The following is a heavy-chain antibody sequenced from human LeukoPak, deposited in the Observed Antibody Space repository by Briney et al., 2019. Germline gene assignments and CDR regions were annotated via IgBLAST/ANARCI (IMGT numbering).Heavy chain of an antibody. D-gene: IGHD1-20*01. CDR1: GFTFSGYA. J-gene: IGHJ4*02. CDR3: ARTHGTLTGTGFDY. CDR2: ISHDGSDK. V-gene: IGHV3-30*03. Sequence: PGGSLRLSCVASGFTFSGYAMHWVRQAPGKGLEWVALISHDGSDKYYANSLKGRFTISRDNSKNTLYLQMNSLGAEDTAVYYCARTHGTLTGTGFDYWGQGALVTVSS.